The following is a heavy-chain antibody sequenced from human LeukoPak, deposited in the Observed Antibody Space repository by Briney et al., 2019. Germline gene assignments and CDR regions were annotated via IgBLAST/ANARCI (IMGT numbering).Heavy chain of an antibody. J-gene: IGHJ4*02. CDR3: AREGFYCTTTNCYNDY. D-gene: IGHD2-2*02. Sequence: ASVKVSCKASGYTFTSYAMHWVRQAPGQRLEWMGWINAGNGDTKYSQKFQGRVTITRDTSASTAYMELSSLRSEDTAVYYCAREGFYCTTTNCYNDYWGQGTLLTVSS. CDR2: INAGNGDT. CDR1: GYTFTSYA. V-gene: IGHV1-3*01.